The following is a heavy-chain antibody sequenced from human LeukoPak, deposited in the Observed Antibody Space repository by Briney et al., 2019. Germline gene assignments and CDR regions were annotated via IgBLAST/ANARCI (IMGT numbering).Heavy chain of an antibody. Sequence: GRSLRLSCAASGFTFDDYAMHWVRQAPGKGLEWVSGISWKSGSIFYGDSVEGRFAISRDNAENALYLQMNSLRTEDMALYYCAKGVGGDYNSDAFHIWGQGTMVTVSS. CDR3: AKGVGGDYNSDAFHI. V-gene: IGHV3-9*03. CDR1: GFTFDDYA. J-gene: IGHJ3*02. CDR2: ISWKSGSI. D-gene: IGHD4-17*01.